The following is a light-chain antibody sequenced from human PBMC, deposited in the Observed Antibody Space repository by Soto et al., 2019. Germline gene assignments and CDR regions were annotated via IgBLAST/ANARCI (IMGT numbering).Light chain of an antibody. CDR3: RSYRGSTTVV. Sequence: QSALTQPASVSGSPGQAITISCTGTSSDVGGSDYVSWYQQHPGKAPKLIIYDVNNRPSGVSDRFSGSKSGNTASLTISGLQPEDEADYHCRSYRGSTTVVFGGGTKVTVL. V-gene: IGLV2-14*03. CDR1: SSDVGGSDY. CDR2: DVN. J-gene: IGLJ3*02.